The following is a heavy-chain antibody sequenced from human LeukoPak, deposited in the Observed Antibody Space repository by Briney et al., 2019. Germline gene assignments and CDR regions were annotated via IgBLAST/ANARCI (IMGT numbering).Heavy chain of an antibody. Sequence: SETLSLTCTVSGGSISSYYWSWIRQPPGKRLEWIGYIYYSGSTYYNPPLKSRVTISVDTSKNQFSLKLSSVTAADTAVYYCARAGHYDSSGYYYADAFDLWGQGTMVTVSS. J-gene: IGHJ3*01. CDR1: GGSISSYY. CDR2: IYYSGST. V-gene: IGHV4-59*12. D-gene: IGHD3-22*01. CDR3: ARAGHYDSSGYYYADAFDL.